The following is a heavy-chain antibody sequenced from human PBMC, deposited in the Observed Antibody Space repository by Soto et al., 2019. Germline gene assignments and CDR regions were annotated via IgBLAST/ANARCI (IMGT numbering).Heavy chain of an antibody. J-gene: IGHJ4*02. D-gene: IGHD3-16*01. V-gene: IGHV1-2*02. CDR1: GYTFTGHY. Sequence: ASVKVSCKASGYTFTGHYIHWVRQAPEQGPEWMGEIGPESGATRYAEKFQGRVTMTLDTSITTVYMELKNLSPDDTAVYYCGRGRRGKIVFFYWGQGPPVTVPS. CDR2: IGPESGAT. CDR3: GRGRRGKIVFFY.